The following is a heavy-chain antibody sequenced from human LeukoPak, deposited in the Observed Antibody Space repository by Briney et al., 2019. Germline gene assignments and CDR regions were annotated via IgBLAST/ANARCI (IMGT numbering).Heavy chain of an antibody. Sequence: KSSETLSLTCSVSGGSISSSSDNYWGWIRQSPGKGLEWIGRIYYSGTTYYNPSLKSRVSISVDTSKNQFSLKLTSVTAADTAVYYCARGFYDILTGHPKNFDYWGQGTLVTVSS. CDR2: IYYSGTT. CDR1: GGSISSSSDNY. J-gene: IGHJ4*02. CDR3: ARGFYDILTGHPKNFDY. D-gene: IGHD3-9*01. V-gene: IGHV4-39*01.